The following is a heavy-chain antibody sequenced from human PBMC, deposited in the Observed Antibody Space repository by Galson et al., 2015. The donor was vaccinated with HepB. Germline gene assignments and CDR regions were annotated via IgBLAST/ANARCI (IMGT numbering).Heavy chain of an antibody. J-gene: IGHJ4*02. D-gene: IGHD3-3*01. CDR2: INTFSGGT. V-gene: IGHV1-18*01. CDR1: GYTFTSYG. Sequence: SVKVSCKASGYTFTSYGISWVRQAPGQGLEWMGWINTFSGGTNFAQKFQGRVTLTTVTSTSTAYMELRTLRSDDTAMYYCARYHYDFWSGYPAYWGQGTLVTVSS. CDR3: ARYHYDFWSGYPAY.